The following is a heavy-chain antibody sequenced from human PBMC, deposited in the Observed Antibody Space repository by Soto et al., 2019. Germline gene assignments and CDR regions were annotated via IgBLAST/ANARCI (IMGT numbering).Heavy chain of an antibody. Sequence: QVQLQESGPGLVKPSQTLSLTCTVSGGSXSXXXXXXXXXXXXXXXXXXWIGYIYYSGSTYYNPSLKSRVTISVDTSKNQXSLKLSSXXAXXTXXYXCARVCGGDCHHGMDVWGQGTTVTVSS. J-gene: IGHJ6*02. V-gene: IGHV4-31*03. CDR2: IYYSGST. CDR1: GGSXSXXXXX. CDR3: ARVCGGDCHHGMDV. D-gene: IGHD2-21*02.